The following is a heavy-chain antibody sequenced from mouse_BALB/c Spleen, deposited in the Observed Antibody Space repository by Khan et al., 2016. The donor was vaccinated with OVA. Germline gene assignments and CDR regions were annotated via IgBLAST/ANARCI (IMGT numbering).Heavy chain of an antibody. D-gene: IGHD1-2*01. CDR3: ARRTTAYAMDY. Sequence: QVQLQQSGAEPARPGASVKMSCTASGYTFTSNTMHWVKQRPGQGLEWIGYINPRSGYTNYNQKFNDKATLTADKSSSTAYMQLSSLPSEDSAVYYCARRTTAYAMDYWGQGTSVTVSS. CDR1: GYTFTSNT. CDR2: INPRSGYT. V-gene: IGHV1-4*01. J-gene: IGHJ4*01.